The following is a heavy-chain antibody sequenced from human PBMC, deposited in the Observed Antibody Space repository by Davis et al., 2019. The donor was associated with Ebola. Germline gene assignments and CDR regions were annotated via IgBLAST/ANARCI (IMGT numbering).Heavy chain of an antibody. CDR3: AGMHGFGEGWPGY. CDR1: GGTFSSYT. V-gene: IGHV1-69*02. CDR2: IIPILGIA. D-gene: IGHD3-10*01. Sequence: SVKVSCKASGGTFSSYTISWVRQAPGQGLEWMGRIIPILGIANYAQKFQGRVTIIADESTSTAYMELSSLRSEDTAVYYCAGMHGFGEGWPGYWGQGTLLTVSS. J-gene: IGHJ4*02.